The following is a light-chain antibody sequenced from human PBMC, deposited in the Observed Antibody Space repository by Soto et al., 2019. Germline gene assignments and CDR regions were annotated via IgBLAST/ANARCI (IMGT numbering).Light chain of an antibody. Sequence: EIVMTQSPATLSLSPVERSTLSCRASQSVSSSYLAWYQQKPGQAPRLLIYGASSRATGIPDRFSGSGSGTDFTLTISRLEPEDFAVYYCQQYGSSFTWTFGQGTKVDIK. V-gene: IGKV3-20*01. J-gene: IGKJ1*01. CDR3: QQYGSSFTWT. CDR1: QSVSSSY. CDR2: GAS.